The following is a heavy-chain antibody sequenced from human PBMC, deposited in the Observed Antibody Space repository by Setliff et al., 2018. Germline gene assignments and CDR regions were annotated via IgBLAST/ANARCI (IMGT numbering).Heavy chain of an antibody. CDR1: GFAFTSYH. D-gene: IGHD2-2*01. CDR2: VNSGVSA. CDR3: AKFSSVPGSRFFDY. Sequence: GGSLRLSCVTSGFAFTSYHMTWVRQAPGKGLEWVASVNSGVSADYTDSVKGRFTISRDNSKNTLYLQMNSLRAEDTAIYSCAKFSSVPGSRFFDYWGQGALVTVSS. J-gene: IGHJ4*02. V-gene: IGHV3-23*01.